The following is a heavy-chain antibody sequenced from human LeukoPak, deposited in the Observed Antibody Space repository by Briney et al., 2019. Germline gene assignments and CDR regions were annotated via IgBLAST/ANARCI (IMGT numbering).Heavy chain of an antibody. J-gene: IGHJ5*02. CDR2: IIPIFGTA. CDR3: ARVDSYGYWGSSWFDP. CDR1: GGTFSSYA. V-gene: IGHV1-69*01. Sequence: SVKVSCKASGGTFSSYAISWARQAPGQGLEWMGGIIPIFGTANYAQKFQGRVTITADESTSTAYMELSSLRSEDTAVYYCARVDSYGYWGSSWFDPWGQGTLVTVSS. D-gene: IGHD5-18*01.